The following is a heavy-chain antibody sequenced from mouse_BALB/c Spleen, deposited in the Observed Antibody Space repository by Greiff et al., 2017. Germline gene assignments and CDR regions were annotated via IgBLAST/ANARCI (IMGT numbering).Heavy chain of an antibody. CDR3: ARSRGYDGFAY. CDR2: INPGSGGT. CDR1: GYAFTNYL. J-gene: IGHJ3*01. D-gene: IGHD2-2*01. Sequence: QVQLKESGAELVRPGTSVKVSCKASGYAFTNYLIEWVKQRPGQGLEWIGVINPGSGGTNYNEKFKGKATLTADKSSSTAYMQLSSLTSDDSAVYFCARSRGYDGFAYWGQGTLVTVSA. V-gene: IGHV1-54*01.